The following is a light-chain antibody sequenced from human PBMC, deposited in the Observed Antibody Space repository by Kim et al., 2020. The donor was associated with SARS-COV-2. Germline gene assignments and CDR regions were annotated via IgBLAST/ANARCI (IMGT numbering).Light chain of an antibody. Sequence: ASVGDRVTITCRASQGISNFLAWYQQKPGQAPKLLIYGASTLQPGAPSRFSGSGYGTDFTLTITSLQPEDAATYYCQKYNSALFTFGPGTKVDIK. V-gene: IGKV1-27*01. CDR1: QGISNF. CDR3: QKYNSALFT. J-gene: IGKJ3*01. CDR2: GAS.